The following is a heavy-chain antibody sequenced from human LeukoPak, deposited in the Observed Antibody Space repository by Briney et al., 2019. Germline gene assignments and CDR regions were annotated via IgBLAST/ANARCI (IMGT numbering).Heavy chain of an antibody. J-gene: IGHJ4*02. V-gene: IGHV3-20*04. Sequence: TGGSLRLSCAASGFTFDDYGMSWVRHAPGKGLEWVSGINWNGGSTVYADSVKGRFTISRDNAKNSLYLQMNSLRAEDTALYYCARGVPYYYDSSGYYWYYFDYWGQGTLVTVSS. D-gene: IGHD3-22*01. CDR3: ARGVPYYYDSSGYYWYYFDY. CDR2: INWNGGST. CDR1: GFTFDDYG.